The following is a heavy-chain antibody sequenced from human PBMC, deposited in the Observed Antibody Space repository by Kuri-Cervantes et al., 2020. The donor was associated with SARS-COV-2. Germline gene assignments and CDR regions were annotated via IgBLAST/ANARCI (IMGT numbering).Heavy chain of an antibody. CDR3: ARDQGWLDPWWFDP. CDR2: TKQDGSEK. V-gene: IGHV3-7*01. Sequence: GESLKISCAASGFTFSSYWMSWVRQAPGKGLEWVANTKQDGSEKYYVDSVKGRFTISRDNAKNSLYLQMNSLRAEDTAVYYCARDQGWLDPWWFDPWGQGTLVTVSS. CDR1: GFTFSSYW. J-gene: IGHJ5*02. D-gene: IGHD6-19*01.